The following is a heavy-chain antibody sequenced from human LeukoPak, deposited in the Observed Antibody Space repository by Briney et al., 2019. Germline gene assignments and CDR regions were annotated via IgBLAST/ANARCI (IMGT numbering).Heavy chain of an antibody. Sequence: PGGSLRLSCAASGFTFNTYAMSWVRQAPGKGLEWVSTISGSGGSTYYADSVKGRFTISRDNSKNTLHLQMNSLRAEDTAVYYCAKYTAYSTDWPSYWGQGTLVTVS. CDR1: GFTFNTYA. CDR2: ISGSGGST. CDR3: AKYTAYSTDWPSY. D-gene: IGHD6-19*01. J-gene: IGHJ4*02. V-gene: IGHV3-23*01.